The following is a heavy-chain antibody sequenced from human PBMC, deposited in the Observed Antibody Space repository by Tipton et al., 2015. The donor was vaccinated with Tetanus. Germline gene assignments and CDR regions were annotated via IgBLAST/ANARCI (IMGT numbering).Heavy chain of an antibody. D-gene: IGHD4-17*01. CDR2: ISSSGGTV. CDR3: ARVIRRSMIGYGVFDS. Sequence: SLRLSCAASGFTFSTYNMNWVRQAPGKGLEWVSYISSSGGTVDYADSVKGRFTISRDNDKNSLYLQMNSLRDDDTAVYYCARVIRRSMIGYGVFDSWGQGTLVAVSS. V-gene: IGHV3-48*02. J-gene: IGHJ4*02. CDR1: GFTFSTYN.